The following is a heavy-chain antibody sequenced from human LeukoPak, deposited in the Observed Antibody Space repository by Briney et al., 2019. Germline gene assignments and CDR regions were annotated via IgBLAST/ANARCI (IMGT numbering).Heavy chain of an antibody. CDR3: ARATSFGSGWYYFDY. D-gene: IGHD6-19*01. J-gene: IGHJ4*02. Sequence: PSETLSLTCTVSGGSISSGGYYWSWIRQHPGKGLEWIGYIYYSGSTYYNPSLKSRVAISVDTSKNQFSLKLSSVTAADTAVYYCARATSFGSGWYYFDYWGQGTLVTVSS. CDR1: GGSISSGGYY. V-gene: IGHV4-31*03. CDR2: IYYSGST.